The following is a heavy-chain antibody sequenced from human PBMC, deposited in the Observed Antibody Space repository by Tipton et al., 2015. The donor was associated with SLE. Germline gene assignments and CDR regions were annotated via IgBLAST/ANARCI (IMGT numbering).Heavy chain of an antibody. V-gene: IGHV3-66*02. J-gene: IGHJ5*02. CDR2: MFSADRT. CDR3: ARDGGGYWGSS. Sequence: SLRLSCADSGFTVSFNYMTWVRQAPGKGLEWVSFMFSADRTFYTDSVKGRFTISKDNSKRTLYLQMSSLRPEDTAVYYCARDGGGYWGSSWGRGTLVIVSS. D-gene: IGHD3-16*01. CDR1: GFTVSFNY.